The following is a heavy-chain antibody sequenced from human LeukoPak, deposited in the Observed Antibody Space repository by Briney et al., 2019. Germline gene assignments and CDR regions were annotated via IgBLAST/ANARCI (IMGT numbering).Heavy chain of an antibody. CDR1: GYTFTSYY. D-gene: IGHD3-10*01. J-gene: IGHJ6*03. CDR2: INPSGGST. V-gene: IGHV1-46*01. CDR3: ATSLLWFGELTNYYYYMDV. Sequence: ASVKVSCKASGYTFTSYYMHWVRQAPGQGLEWMGIINPSGGSTSYAQKFQGRVTMTRDMSTSTVYMELSSLRSEDTAVYYCATSLLWFGELTNYYYYMDVWGKGTTVTISS.